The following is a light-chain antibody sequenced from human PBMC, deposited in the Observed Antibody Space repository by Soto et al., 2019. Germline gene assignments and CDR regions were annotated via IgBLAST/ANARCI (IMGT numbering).Light chain of an antibody. J-gene: IGLJ1*01. V-gene: IGLV1-44*01. CDR2: YDN. Sequence: QSVLTQPPSASGTPGQRVTISCSGSNSNIGSNTVNWYQQLPGTAPKLLIYYDNLRPSGVPDRISGSKSGTSASLAISGLQPDDEADYYCAAWDDSLNARVFGTGTKLTVL. CDR3: AAWDDSLNARV. CDR1: NSNIGSNT.